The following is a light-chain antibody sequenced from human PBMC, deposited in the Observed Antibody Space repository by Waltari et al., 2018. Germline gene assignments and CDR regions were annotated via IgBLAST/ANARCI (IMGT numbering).Light chain of an antibody. J-gene: IGKJ4*01. CDR3: QKYNDWPLT. V-gene: IGKV3D-15*01. CDR2: YAS. CDR1: QSVGST. Sequence: ETVMMQSPATLSLSPGERATLSCRASQSVGSTLAWYQQKPGQAPRLLIYYASSRATGIPDRFSGSVSGTEFTLTISSLDPEDVGVYYCQKYNDWPLTFGGGTKVEIK.